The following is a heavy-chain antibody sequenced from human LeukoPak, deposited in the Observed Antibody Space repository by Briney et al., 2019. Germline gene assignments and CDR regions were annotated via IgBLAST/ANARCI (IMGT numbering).Heavy chain of an antibody. Sequence: GGSLRLSCAASGFTFSSHAMSWVRQAPGEGLEWVSAVGSRGGSTYYADSVKGRFTISRDNSKNTLYLQMNGLRAEDTAVYYCAKPTAVAGDAFDIWGQGTMVTVSS. D-gene: IGHD6-19*01. CDR2: VGSRGGST. J-gene: IGHJ3*02. V-gene: IGHV3-23*01. CDR3: AKPTAVAGDAFDI. CDR1: GFTFSSHA.